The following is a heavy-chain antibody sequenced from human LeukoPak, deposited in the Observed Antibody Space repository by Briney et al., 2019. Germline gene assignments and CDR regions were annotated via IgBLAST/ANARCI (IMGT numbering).Heavy chain of an antibody. J-gene: IGHJ6*03. CDR3: ATGSLRSDYDFWSGYRPIYYYYYYMDV. CDR2: FDPEDGET. CDR1: GYTLTELS. V-gene: IGHV1-24*01. Sequence: ASVKVSXKVSGYTLTELSMHWVRQAPGKGLEWMGGFDPEDGETIYAQKFQGRVTMTEDTSTDTAYMELSSLRSEDTAVYYCATGSLRSDYDFWSGYRPIYYYYYYMDVWGKGTTVTVSS. D-gene: IGHD3-3*01.